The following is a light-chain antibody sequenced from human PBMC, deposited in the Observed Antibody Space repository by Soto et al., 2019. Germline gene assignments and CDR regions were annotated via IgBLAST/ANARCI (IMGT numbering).Light chain of an antibody. CDR2: DAS. J-gene: IGKJ1*01. CDR1: QSISSW. V-gene: IGKV1-5*01. Sequence: DGQMTPSPSSLSPSVGGRATSTCRASQSISSWLAWYQQKPGKAPKLLIYDASTLQSGVPSRYSGSGSGTEFTLTISNLQPNDFATYYCQQYESYSPWTFGQGTKVDIK. CDR3: QQYESYSPWT.